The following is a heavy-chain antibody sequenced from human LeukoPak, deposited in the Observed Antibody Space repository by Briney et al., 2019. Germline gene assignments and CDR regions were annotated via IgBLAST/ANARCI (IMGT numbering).Heavy chain of an antibody. J-gene: IGHJ1*01. CDR2: IYYSGST. CDR1: GGSISSGDYY. V-gene: IGHV4-30-4*01. D-gene: IGHD3-16*01. Sequence: SETLSLTCTVSGGSISSGDYYWSWIRQPPGKGLEWIGYIYYSGSTYYNPSLKSRVTISVDTSKNRFSLKLSSVTAADTAVYYCARVRGALYRGYFQHWGQGTLVTVSS. CDR3: ARVRGALYRGYFQH.